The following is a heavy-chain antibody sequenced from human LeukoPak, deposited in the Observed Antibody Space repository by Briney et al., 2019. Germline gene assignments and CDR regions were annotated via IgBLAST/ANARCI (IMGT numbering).Heavy chain of an antibody. Sequence: SETLSLTCTVSGGSISTYYWSWIQQPAGKGLEWIGRIYTNENTNHNPSLRSRVTMSVDTSNNQFSLKRSSLTAADTAVYYCARAAAAAGGQYFDYWGQGTLVAVSS. CDR2: IYTNENT. CDR1: GGSISTYY. J-gene: IGHJ4*02. CDR3: ARAAAAAGGQYFDY. D-gene: IGHD6-13*01. V-gene: IGHV4-4*07.